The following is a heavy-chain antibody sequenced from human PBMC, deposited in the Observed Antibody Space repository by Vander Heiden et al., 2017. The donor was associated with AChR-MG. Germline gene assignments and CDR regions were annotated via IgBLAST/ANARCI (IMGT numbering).Heavy chain of an antibody. V-gene: IGHV3-30-3*01. J-gene: IGHJ4*02. CDR3: AREGDG. Sequence: QVQLVESGGGVVQPGRSLRLSCAASGFTFSSYAMHWVRQAPGKGLEWVAVISYDGSNKYYADSVKGRFTISRDNSKNTLYLQMNSLRAEDTAVYYCAREGDGWGQGTLVTVSS. D-gene: IGHD2-21*02. CDR1: GFTFSSYA. CDR2: ISYDGSNK.